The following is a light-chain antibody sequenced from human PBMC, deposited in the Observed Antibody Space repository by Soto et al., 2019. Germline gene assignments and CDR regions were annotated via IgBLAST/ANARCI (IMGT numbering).Light chain of an antibody. Sequence: DIQMTQSPSTLSASVGDRVAITCRASRNINNLLAWYQQKPGKAPKLLIYKASSLESGVPSRFSGSGSGTEVTLTISSLQPDDFATYYFQRYYSFPLTFGGGTKVEIK. CDR1: RNINNL. V-gene: IGKV1-5*03. CDR2: KAS. J-gene: IGKJ4*01. CDR3: QRYYSFPLT.